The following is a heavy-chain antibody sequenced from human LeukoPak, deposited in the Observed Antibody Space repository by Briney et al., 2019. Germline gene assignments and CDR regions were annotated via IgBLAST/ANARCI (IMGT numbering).Heavy chain of an antibody. CDR2: ISAYNGNT. Sequence: ASVKVSCKASGYTFTSYGISWVRQAPGQGLEWMGWISAYNGNTNYAQKLQGRVTMTTDTFTSTAYMELRSLRSDDTAVYYCARDVRFTIFGVVTLDYWGQGTLVTVSS. D-gene: IGHD3-3*01. CDR1: GYTFTSYG. V-gene: IGHV1-18*01. J-gene: IGHJ4*02. CDR3: ARDVRFTIFGVVTLDY.